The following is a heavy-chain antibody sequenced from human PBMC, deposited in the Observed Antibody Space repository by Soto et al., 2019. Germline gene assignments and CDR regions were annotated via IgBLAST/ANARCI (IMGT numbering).Heavy chain of an antibody. CDR1: GGSISSGGYS. D-gene: IGHD3-10*01. Sequence: QVQLQESGPGLVKPSQTLSLTCTVSGGSISSGGYSWSWIRQHPGKGLECIGYIFYSGSTYYNPSIKSRVSISVDTSENQFSLKLGSVTAADTAVYYCARYGSGTYYPTTFDYWGQGTLVTVSS. V-gene: IGHV4-31*03. CDR2: IFYSGST. J-gene: IGHJ4*02. CDR3: ARYGSGTYYPTTFDY.